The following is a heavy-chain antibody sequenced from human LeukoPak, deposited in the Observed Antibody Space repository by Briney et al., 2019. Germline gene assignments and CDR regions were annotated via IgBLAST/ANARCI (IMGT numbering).Heavy chain of an antibody. CDR1: GFTLSSYS. D-gene: IGHD6-13*01. CDR3: ARPTKEGSSWYWWFDP. J-gene: IGHJ5*02. V-gene: IGHV3-21*01. Sequence: GGSLRLSCAASGFTLSSYSMNWVRQAPGKGLEWVSSISSSSSYIYYADSVKGRFTISRDNAKNSLYLQMNSLRAEDTAVYYCARPTKEGSSWYWWFDPWGQGTLVTVSS. CDR2: ISSSSSYI.